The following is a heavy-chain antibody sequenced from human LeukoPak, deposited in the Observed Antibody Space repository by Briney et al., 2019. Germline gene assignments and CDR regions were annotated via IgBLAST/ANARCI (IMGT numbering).Heavy chain of an antibody. CDR1: GYTFTGYY. CDR3: ARASGYCSGGSCYQLWFDP. V-gene: IGHV1-2*02. Sequence: ASVKVSCKASGYTFTGYYMHWVRQAPGQGLEWMGWINPNSGGTNYAQKFQGRVTMTRDTSISTAYMELSRLRSDDTAVYYCARASGYCSGGSCYQLWFDPWGQGTLVTVSS. D-gene: IGHD2-15*01. J-gene: IGHJ5*02. CDR2: INPNSGGT.